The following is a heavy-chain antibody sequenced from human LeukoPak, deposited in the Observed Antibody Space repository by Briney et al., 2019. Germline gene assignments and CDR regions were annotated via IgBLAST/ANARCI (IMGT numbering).Heavy chain of an antibody. CDR2: INHSGST. D-gene: IGHD6-19*01. Sequence: SETLCLTCAVYGGSFSGYYWSWIRQPPGKGLEWIGEINHSGSTNYNPSLKSRVTITVNTAKNKSSLKLRYVTAADTTVYYCARGSGWYFRWFDPWGQGTMVTVSS. CDR3: ARGSGWYFRWFDP. CDR1: GGSFSGYY. J-gene: IGHJ5*02. V-gene: IGHV4-34*01.